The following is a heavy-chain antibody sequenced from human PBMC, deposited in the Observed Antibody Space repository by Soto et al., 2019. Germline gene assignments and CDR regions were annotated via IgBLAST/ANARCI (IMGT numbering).Heavy chain of an antibody. CDR3: ARDQLEGNWFDP. CDR2: IYHSGST. D-gene: IGHD1-1*01. J-gene: IGHJ5*02. Sequence: SETLSLTCAVSGGSISSGGYSWNWIRQPPGKGLERIGYIYHSGSTLYTPSLKIRVTILLDKSKTLFSLKLSSVTAANTAVYYCARDQLEGNWFDPWGQGTLVTVSS. CDR1: GGSISSGGYS. V-gene: IGHV4-30-2*01.